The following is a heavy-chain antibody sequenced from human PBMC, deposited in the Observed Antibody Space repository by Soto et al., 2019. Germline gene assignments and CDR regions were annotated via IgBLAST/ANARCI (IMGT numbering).Heavy chain of an antibody. J-gene: IGHJ4*02. CDR3: ARLVYDTRLNYMYCDF. CDR2: IFHDGTA. V-gene: IGHV4-4*02. Sequence: SETLSLTCAVSGVSISSGNWWTWVRQTPQRGLEYIGEIFHDGTANYYPSFERRVAISVDTSKNQFSLKLTSVTAADTAIYFCARLVYDTRLNYMYCDFWGQGALVTVSS. D-gene: IGHD2-8*01. CDR1: GVSISSGNW.